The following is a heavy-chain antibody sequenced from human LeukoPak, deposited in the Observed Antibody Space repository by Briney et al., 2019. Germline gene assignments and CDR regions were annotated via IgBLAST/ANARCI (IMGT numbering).Heavy chain of an antibody. CDR2: IIPIFGTA. CDR1: GYTFTSYG. CDR3: ARRSGSYLSFLY. D-gene: IGHD1-26*01. Sequence: VASVKVSCKASGYTFTSYGISWVRQAPGQGLEWMGGIIPIFGTANYAQKFQGRVTITADESTSTAYMELSSLRSEDTAVYYCARRSGSYLSFLYWGQGTLVTVSS. J-gene: IGHJ4*02. V-gene: IGHV1-69*13.